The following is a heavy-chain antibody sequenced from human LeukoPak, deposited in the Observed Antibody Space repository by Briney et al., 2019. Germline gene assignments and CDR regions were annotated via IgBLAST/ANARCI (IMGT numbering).Heavy chain of an antibody. CDR2: ISSSSSYI. V-gene: IGHV3-21*01. CDR3: ARTYSSGWPVAFDI. J-gene: IGHJ3*02. D-gene: IGHD6-19*01. Sequence: PGRSLRLSCAASGFTFSSYSMNWVRQAPGKGLEWVSSISSSSSYIYYADSVKGRFTISRDNAKNSLYLQMNSLRAEDTAVYYCARTYSSGWPVAFDIWGQGTMVTVSS. CDR1: GFTFSSYS.